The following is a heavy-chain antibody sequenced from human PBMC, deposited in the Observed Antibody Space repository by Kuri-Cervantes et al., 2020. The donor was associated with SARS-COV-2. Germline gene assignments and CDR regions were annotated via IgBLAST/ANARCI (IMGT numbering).Heavy chain of an antibody. D-gene: IGHD6-6*01. CDR3: ARLSRIAARLAVGLDY. J-gene: IGHJ4*02. V-gene: IGHV3-21*01. CDR1: GFIFSSYN. Sequence: GGSLRLSCAASGFIFSSYNMNWVRQAPGKGLEWVSYISSSSSYIYYADSVKGRFTVSRDNAKNSLYLQMNSLRAEDTAVYYCARLSRIAARLAVGLDYWGQGTLVTVSS. CDR2: ISSSSSYI.